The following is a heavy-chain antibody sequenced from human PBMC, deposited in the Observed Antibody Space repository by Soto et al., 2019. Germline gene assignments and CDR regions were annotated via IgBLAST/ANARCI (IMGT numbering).Heavy chain of an antibody. CDR1: GFTFSSYA. CDR3: ARDRLSPYDIMTGYRFYGMDV. D-gene: IGHD3-9*01. Sequence: SGGSLRLSCAASGFTFSSYAMHWVRQAPGKGLEWVAVISYDGSNKYYADSVKGRFTISRDNARNSLYLQMNSLRAEDTAVYYCARDRLSPYDIMTGYRFYGMDVWGQGTTVTVSS. CDR2: ISYDGSNK. V-gene: IGHV3-30-3*01. J-gene: IGHJ6*02.